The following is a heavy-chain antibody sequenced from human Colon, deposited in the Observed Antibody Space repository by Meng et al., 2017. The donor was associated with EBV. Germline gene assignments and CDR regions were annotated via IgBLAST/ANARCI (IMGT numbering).Heavy chain of an antibody. CDR1: GGSLSRRNW. D-gene: IGHD2-21*02. V-gene: IGHV4-4*02. CDR3: ARVGAYCGGDCYHPR. Sequence: QVRLTGWGQGLVKPSGTLFPTCAVSGGSLSRRNWWSWVRQPPGKGLEWIGEIYHSGSTNYNPSLKSRVTISVDESKNQFSLRLSSVTAADTAVYYCARVGAYCGGDCYHPRWGQGTLVTVSS. CDR2: IYHSGST. J-gene: IGHJ4*02.